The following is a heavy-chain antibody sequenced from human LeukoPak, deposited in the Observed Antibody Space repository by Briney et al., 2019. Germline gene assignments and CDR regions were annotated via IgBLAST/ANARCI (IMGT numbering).Heavy chain of an antibody. V-gene: IGHV3-74*01. CDR2: LKSDGSNT. D-gene: IGHD5-24*01. CDR3: ARNRDGYNWGFDY. CDR1: GFTFSSYW. Sequence: GGSLRLSCAASGFTFSSYWMHWVRQAPGKGLVWISRLKSDGSNTIYADSVKGRFTGSRDNAKNSLYLQMNSLRAEDTAVYYCARNRDGYNWGFDYWGQGTLVTVSS. J-gene: IGHJ4*02.